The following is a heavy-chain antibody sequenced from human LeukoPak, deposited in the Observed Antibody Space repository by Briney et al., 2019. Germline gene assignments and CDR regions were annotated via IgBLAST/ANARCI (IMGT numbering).Heavy chain of an antibody. V-gene: IGHV4-34*01. CDR1: GGSFNGYY. CDR2: IHYSGAT. CDR3: VRGILGVYYFDL. Sequence: SETLSLTCAVYGGSFNGYYWSWFRHSPGKGLEWIGEIHYSGATSYSPTLRGRVTISPGTSDNQFSLNMNPVTAADTALYYCVRGILGVYYFDLWGRGTLVTVSS. J-gene: IGHJ2*01. D-gene: IGHD1-26*01.